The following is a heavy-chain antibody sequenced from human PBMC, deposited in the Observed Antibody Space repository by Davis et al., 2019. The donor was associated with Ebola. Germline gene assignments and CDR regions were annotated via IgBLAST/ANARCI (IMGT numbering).Heavy chain of an antibody. CDR2: INPNSGGT. J-gene: IGHJ4*02. CDR1: GYTFTGYY. V-gene: IGHV1-2*02. D-gene: IGHD2-2*02. CDR3: ARVGGCSSTSCYTVPPDY. Sequence: ASVQVSCKASGYTFTGYYMLWVRQAPAQGLEWMGWINPNSGGTNYAQTFQGRVIMTRDTSISTAYMELSRLRSDDTAVYYCARVGGCSSTSCYTVPPDYWGQGTLVTVSS.